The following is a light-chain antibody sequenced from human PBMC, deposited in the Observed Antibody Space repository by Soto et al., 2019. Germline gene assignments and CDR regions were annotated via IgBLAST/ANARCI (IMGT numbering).Light chain of an antibody. Sequence: VLTESLATQSLSPAGRTTLSCMASQTVKNNYLAWYQQKPGQAPRLLIYGASSRATGIPARFSGSGTETDFTLTISSLEPEDFAVYYCQQYSSWPWTFGQGTKVEIK. V-gene: IGKV3-20*01. CDR2: GAS. CDR1: QTVKNNY. CDR3: QQYSSWPWT. J-gene: IGKJ1*01.